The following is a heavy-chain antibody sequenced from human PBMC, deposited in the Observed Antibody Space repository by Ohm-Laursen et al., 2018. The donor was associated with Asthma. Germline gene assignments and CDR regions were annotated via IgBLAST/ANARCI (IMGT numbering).Heavy chain of an antibody. V-gene: IGHV4-61*01. Sequence: SQTLSLTCIVSGGSVSSESHYWSWIRQSPGKGLEGIGYLHHSGKTNYNPSLKRRVTMSVDTSKNQFSLKLFSVTAADTAVYYCARANYDLATGYKYYFDSWGQGILVTVSS. CDR1: GGSVSSESHY. CDR3: ARANYDLATGYKYYFDS. J-gene: IGHJ4*02. D-gene: IGHD3-9*01. CDR2: LHHSGKT.